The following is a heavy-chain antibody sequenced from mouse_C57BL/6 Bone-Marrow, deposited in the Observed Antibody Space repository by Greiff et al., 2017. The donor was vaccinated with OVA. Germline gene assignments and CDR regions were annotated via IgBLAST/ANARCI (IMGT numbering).Heavy chain of an antibody. D-gene: IGHD2-12*01. V-gene: IGHV1-55*01. Sequence: QVQLQQPGAELVKPGASVTMSCKASGYTFTSSWITWVKQRPGQGLEWIGDIYPGSGSTNYNEKFKSKATLTVDTSSSTAYMQLSSLTSEDSAVYYCARGLRRSRGSYAMDYWGQGTSVTVSS. CDR3: ARGLRRSRGSYAMDY. CDR1: GYTFTSSW. CDR2: IYPGSGST. J-gene: IGHJ4*01.